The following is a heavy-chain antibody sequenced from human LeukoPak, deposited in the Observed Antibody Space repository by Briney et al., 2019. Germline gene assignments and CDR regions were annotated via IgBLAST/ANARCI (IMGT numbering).Heavy chain of an antibody. CDR3: ARGSGYSGYGNDY. J-gene: IGHJ4*02. V-gene: IGHV1-2*02. CDR2: INPNSGGT. CDR1: GYTFTSYY. D-gene: IGHD5-12*01. Sequence: ASVKVSCKASGYTFTSYYMHWVRQAPGQGLEWMGWINPNSGGTNYAQKFQGRVTMTRDTSISTAYMELSRLRSDDTAVYYCARGSGYSGYGNDYWGQGTQVTVSS.